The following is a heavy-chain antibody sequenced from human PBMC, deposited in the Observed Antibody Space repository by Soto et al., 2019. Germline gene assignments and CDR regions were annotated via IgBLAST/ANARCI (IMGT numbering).Heavy chain of an antibody. V-gene: IGHV4-59*01. D-gene: IGHD2-2*01. J-gene: IGHJ2*01. CDR1: GGSISSYY. CDR3: ARASRGGLPDNLDL. Sequence: QVQLQESGPGLVKPSETLSLTCTVSGGSISSYYWSWIRQPPGKGLECIWYIYYSGSTNDNPSLKSRVPISVDTSKTPCSLRPSSVPAADTAVYYCARASRGGLPDNLDLWGRGNLVTVSS. CDR2: IYYSGST.